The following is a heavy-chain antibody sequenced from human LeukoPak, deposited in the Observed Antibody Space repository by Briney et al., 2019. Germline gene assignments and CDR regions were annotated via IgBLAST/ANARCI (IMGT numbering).Heavy chain of an antibody. D-gene: IGHD6-13*01. CDR2: ISAYNGNT. Sequence: ASEKVSCKASGYTFTSYGISWVRQAPGQGLEWMGWISAYNGNTNYAQKLQGRVTMTTDTSTSTAYMELRSLRSEDTAVYYCARDRLKSSSWYEEYYFDYWGQGTLVTVSS. CDR3: ARDRLKSSSWYEEYYFDY. V-gene: IGHV1-18*01. CDR1: GYTFTSYG. J-gene: IGHJ4*02.